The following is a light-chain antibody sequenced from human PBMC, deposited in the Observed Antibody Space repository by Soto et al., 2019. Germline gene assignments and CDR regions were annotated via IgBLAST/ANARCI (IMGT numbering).Light chain of an antibody. J-gene: IGKJ5*01. Sequence: VVMTQSPATLSVSPGETANLSCRASQYVSNKVAWYQQKPGQAPSLLILGASTRATGIPDRFSGSGSGTDFTLTISRLEPEDFAVYYCQQYYSFPLTFGQGTRLEI. CDR1: QYVSNK. V-gene: IGKV3D-15*01. CDR3: QQYYSFPLT. CDR2: GAS.